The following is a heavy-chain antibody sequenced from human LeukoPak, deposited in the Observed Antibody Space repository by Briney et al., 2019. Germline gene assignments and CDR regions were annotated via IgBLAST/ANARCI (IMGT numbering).Heavy chain of an antibody. J-gene: IGHJ3*02. CDR1: GGSISSGGYS. V-gene: IGHV4-30-2*01. D-gene: IGHD2-21*01. CDR3: ATSDVAVGGAFDI. CDR2: IYHSGST. Sequence: NPSETLSLTCAVSGGSISSGGYSWSWIRQPPGKGLEWIGYIYHSGSTYYNPSLKSRVTISVDRSKNRFSLKLSSVTAADTAVYYCATSDVAVGGAFDIWGQGTMVTVSS.